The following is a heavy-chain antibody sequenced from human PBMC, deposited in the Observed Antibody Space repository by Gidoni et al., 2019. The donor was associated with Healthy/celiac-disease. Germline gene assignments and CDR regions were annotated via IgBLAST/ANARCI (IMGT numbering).Heavy chain of an antibody. Sequence: QVQLQQWGAGLLKPSETLSLTCAVYGGSFSGYYWSWIRQPPGKGLEWIGEINHSGSTNYNPFLKSRVTISVDTSKNQFSLKLSSVTAADTAVYYCAGGVYQPLLLDYWGQGTLVTVSS. D-gene: IGHD2-2*01. CDR1: GGSFSGYY. V-gene: IGHV4-34*01. CDR2: INHSGST. J-gene: IGHJ4*02. CDR3: AGGVYQPLLLDY.